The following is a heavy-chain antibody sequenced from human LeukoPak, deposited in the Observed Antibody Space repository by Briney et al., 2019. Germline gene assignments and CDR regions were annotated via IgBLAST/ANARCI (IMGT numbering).Heavy chain of an antibody. CDR1: GGSFSGYY. D-gene: IGHD3-10*01. CDR2: INHSGST. J-gene: IGHJ4*02. V-gene: IGHV4-34*01. Sequence: KPSETLSLTCAVYGGSFSGYYWSWIRQPPGKGLEWIGEINHSGSTNYNPSLKSRDTISVDTSKNQFSLKLSSVTAADTAVYYCARGYYYGSGSYSYWGQGTLVTVSS. CDR3: ARGYYYGSGSYSY.